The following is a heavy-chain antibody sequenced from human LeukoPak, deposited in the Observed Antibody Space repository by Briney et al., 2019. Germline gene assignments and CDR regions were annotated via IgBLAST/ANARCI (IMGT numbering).Heavy chain of an antibody. CDR2: ISSSSSYT. CDR3: AREDYYEGSLDY. Sequence: TGGSLRLSCAASGFTFSSYSMNWVRQAPGKGLEWVSSISSSSSYTYYADSVKGRFTISRDNAKNSLYLQMSSLRAEDTAVYYCAREDYYEGSLDYWGQGTLVTVSS. V-gene: IGHV3-21*01. CDR1: GFTFSSYS. J-gene: IGHJ4*02. D-gene: IGHD3-22*01.